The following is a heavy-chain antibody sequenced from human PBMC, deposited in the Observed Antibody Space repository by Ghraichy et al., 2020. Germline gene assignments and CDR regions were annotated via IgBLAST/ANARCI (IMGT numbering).Heavy chain of an antibody. J-gene: IGHJ6*02. CDR2: IWYAGNNK. CDR1: GFSISSYG. V-gene: IGHV3-33*04. D-gene: IGHD1-26*01. CDR3: AKDAWALLTDYYRMDV. Sequence: SCAASGFSISSYGLHWVRQAPGKGLEWVAVIWYAGNNKDHADSVKGRFTISGDSSKNTLYLQMNDLRVEDTAVYYCAKDAWALLTDYYRMDVWGQGTTVSVSS.